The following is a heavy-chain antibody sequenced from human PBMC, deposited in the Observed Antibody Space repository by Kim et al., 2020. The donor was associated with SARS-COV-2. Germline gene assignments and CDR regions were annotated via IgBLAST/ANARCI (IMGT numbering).Heavy chain of an antibody. CDR2: IYYSGST. Sequence: SETLSLTCTVSGGSISSSSYYWGWIRQPPGKGLEWIGSIYYSGSTYYNPSLKSRVTISVDTSKNQFSLKLSSVTAADTAVYYCARHGSGSYFVLDYYYGMDVWGQGTTVTVSS. CDR3: ARHGSGSYFVLDYYYGMDV. J-gene: IGHJ6*02. D-gene: IGHD3-10*01. CDR1: GGSISSSSYY. V-gene: IGHV4-39*01.